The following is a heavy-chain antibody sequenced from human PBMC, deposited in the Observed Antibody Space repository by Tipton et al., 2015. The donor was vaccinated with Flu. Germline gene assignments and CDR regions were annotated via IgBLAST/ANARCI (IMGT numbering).Heavy chain of an antibody. CDR3: ARDQHPAVAPSYYYYGMDV. J-gene: IGHJ6*02. CDR2: ISSSSSYI. CDR1: GFTFSSYS. D-gene: IGHD6-19*01. V-gene: IGHV3-21*01. Sequence: SLRLSCAASGFTFSSYSMNWVRQAPGKGLEWVSSISSSSSYIYYADSVKGRFTISRDNAKNSLYLQMNSLRAEDTAVYYCARDQHPAVAPSYYYYGMDVWGQGTTVTVSS.